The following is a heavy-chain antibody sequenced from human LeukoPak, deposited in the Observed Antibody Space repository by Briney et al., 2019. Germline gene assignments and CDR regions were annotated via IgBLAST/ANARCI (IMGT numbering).Heavy chain of an antibody. D-gene: IGHD6-19*01. Sequence: GGSLRLSCAASGFTFSRSSFNWVRQAPGKGLEWVSFIDRGGSITYYADSVRGRFTISRDNASDSLFLQMNSLRAEDTAMYFCATYDSGWYLTYWGQGTLVTVSS. CDR2: IDRGGSIT. V-gene: IGHV3-48*01. CDR3: ATYDSGWYLTY. J-gene: IGHJ4*02. CDR1: GFTFSRSS.